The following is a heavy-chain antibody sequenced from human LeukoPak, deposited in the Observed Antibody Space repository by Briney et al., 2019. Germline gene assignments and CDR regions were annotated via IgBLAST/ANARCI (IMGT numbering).Heavy chain of an antibody. D-gene: IGHD1-1*01. CDR1: GGSISSYY. CDR3: ARDSEETGIYYYYYYMDV. Sequence: SETLSLTCTVSGGSISSYYWSWIRQPAGKGLEWIGRIYTSGSTNYNPSLKSRVTMSVDTSKNQFSLKLSSVTAADTAVYYCARDSEETGIYYYYYYMDVWGKGTTVTVSS. J-gene: IGHJ6*03. CDR2: IYTSGST. V-gene: IGHV4-4*07.